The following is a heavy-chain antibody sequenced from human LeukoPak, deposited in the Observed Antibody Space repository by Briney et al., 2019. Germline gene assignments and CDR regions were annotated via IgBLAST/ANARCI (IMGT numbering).Heavy chain of an antibody. CDR3: AKGGMNWFDP. V-gene: IGHV3-23*01. J-gene: IGHJ5*02. CDR1: GFTFSSYV. CDR2: ISGSGGNT. Sequence: GGSLRLSCAASGFTFSSYVMSWVRQAPGKGLEWVSAISGSGGNTYYADSVKGRFTISRDNSENTLYLQMNSLRAEDTAVYYCAKGGMNWFDPWGQGTLVTVSS.